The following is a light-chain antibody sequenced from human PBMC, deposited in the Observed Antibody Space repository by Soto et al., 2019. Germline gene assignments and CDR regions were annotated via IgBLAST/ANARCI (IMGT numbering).Light chain of an antibody. V-gene: IGKV4-1*01. CDR3: QQYYSTPQT. Sequence: IVMTQSPDSLAVSLGERSTINCKSNPSVLYSSNYENCLAGYQQFPGLRPELRMCWSSTRESGVPDRFSGSGSGTDFTLTISSLQAEDVAVYYCQQYYSTPQTFGQGTKVDI. CDR1: PSVLYSSNYENC. CDR2: WSS. J-gene: IGKJ1*01.